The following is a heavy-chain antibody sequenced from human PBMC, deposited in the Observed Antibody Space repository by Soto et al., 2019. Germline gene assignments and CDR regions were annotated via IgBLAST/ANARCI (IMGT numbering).Heavy chain of an antibody. CDR2: IYPGDSDT. CDR1: GYSFTSYW. V-gene: IGHV5-51*01. D-gene: IGHD2-15*01. CDR3: ARQNVVVVAATPEDAFDI. Sequence: PGESLKISCKGSGYSFTSYWIGWVRQMPGKGLEWMGIIYPGDSDTRYSPSFQGQVTISADKSISTAYLQWSSLKASDTDMYYCARQNVVVVAATPEDAFDIWGQGTMVTVSS. J-gene: IGHJ3*02.